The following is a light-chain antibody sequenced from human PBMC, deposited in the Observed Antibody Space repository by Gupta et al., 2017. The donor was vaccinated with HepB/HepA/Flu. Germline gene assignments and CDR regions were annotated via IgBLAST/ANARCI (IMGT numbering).Light chain of an antibody. CDR2: YDS. Sequence: SYVLTQPPSVSVAPGKTARITCGGNNIGSKSVHWYQQKPGQAPVLVIYYDSDRPSGIPERFSGSNSGNTATLTISRVEAGDEADYYCQVWDSSSDPVVFGGETKLTVL. V-gene: IGLV3-21*04. CDR1: NIGSKS. CDR3: QVWDSSSDPVV. J-gene: IGLJ2*01.